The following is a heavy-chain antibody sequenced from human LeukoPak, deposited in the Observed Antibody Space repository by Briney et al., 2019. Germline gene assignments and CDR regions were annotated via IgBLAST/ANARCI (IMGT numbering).Heavy chain of an antibody. D-gene: IGHD2-21*01. CDR1: GYTFSDNF. CDR2: INPKNGDT. V-gene: IGHV1-2*02. J-gene: IGHJ4*02. CDR3: ARTRGSHMAYLDY. Sequence: ASVKVSCKASGYTFSDNFMHWVRQAPGQGLEWMGWINPKNGDTNYAQKFQGRVTMTRDTSISTAYMELSSLRSDDTAVYYCARTRGSHMAYLDYWGQGTLVTVSS.